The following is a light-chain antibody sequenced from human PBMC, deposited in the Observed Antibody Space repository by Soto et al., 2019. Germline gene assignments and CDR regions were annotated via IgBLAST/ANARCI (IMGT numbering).Light chain of an antibody. Sequence: DIQLTQSPSFLSASVGDRVTVSCRASQDINTYLAWFQQKPGKVPQLLVYPASTLQDGVPSRFSGRGSGTEFTLTINNLQPEDFATYYCQQLNSYPLTFGGGTKVEIK. CDR2: PAS. CDR1: QDINTY. CDR3: QQLNSYPLT. V-gene: IGKV1-9*01. J-gene: IGKJ4*01.